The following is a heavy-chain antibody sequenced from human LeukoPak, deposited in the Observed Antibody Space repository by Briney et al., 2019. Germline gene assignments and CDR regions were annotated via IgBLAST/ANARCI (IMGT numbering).Heavy chain of an antibody. CDR1: GFTFSSYA. J-gene: IGHJ6*02. CDR2: ISYDGSNK. Sequence: GGSLRLSCAASGFTFSSYAMHWVRQAPGKGLEWVAVISYDGSNKYYADSVKGRFTISRDNSKNTLYLQMNSLRAEDTAVYYCARDGSSSWYEGYYGMDVWGQGTTVTVSS. V-gene: IGHV3-30-3*01. CDR3: ARDGSSSWYEGYYGMDV. D-gene: IGHD6-13*01.